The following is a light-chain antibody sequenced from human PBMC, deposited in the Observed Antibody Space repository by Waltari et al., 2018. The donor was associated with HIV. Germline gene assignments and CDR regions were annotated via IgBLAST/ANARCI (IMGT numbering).Light chain of an antibody. CDR3: SSYTSSSTLFV. J-gene: IGLJ1*01. V-gene: IGLV2-14*01. Sequence: QSALTQPASVSGSPGQSITISCTRASRHIWGYNFVSWYQQHPGKAPKLMIYDVSNRPSGVSNRFSGSKSGNTASLTISGLQAEDEADYYCSSYTSSSTLFVFGTGTKVTVL. CDR2: DVS. CDR1: SRHIWGYNF.